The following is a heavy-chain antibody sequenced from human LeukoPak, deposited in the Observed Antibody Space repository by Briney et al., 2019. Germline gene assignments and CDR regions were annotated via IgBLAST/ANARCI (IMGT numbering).Heavy chain of an antibody. J-gene: IGHJ4*02. D-gene: IGHD3-10*01. CDR2: IIPIFGTA. CDR3: ATYGSGSYYTY. Sequence: GASVKVSCKASGGTFSSYAISWVRQAPGQGLGWMGGIIPIFGTANYAQKFQGRVTITTDESTSTAYMELSSLRSEDTAVYYCATYGSGSYYTYWGQGTLVTVSS. V-gene: IGHV1-69*05. CDR1: GGTFSSYA.